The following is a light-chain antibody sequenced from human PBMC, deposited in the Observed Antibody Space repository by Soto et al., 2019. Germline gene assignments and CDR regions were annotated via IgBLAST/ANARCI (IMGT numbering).Light chain of an antibody. CDR2: LNSDGSQ. Sequence: QSVLTQSPSASASLGASVRLTCTLSSGHNTYAIAWHQQQPKKGPRCLMKLNSDGSQIKGDGIPDRFSGSSSGTERYLTISSLQSEDEGDYYCQTWGTGIRVYGGGTQLTVL. V-gene: IGLV4-69*01. CDR1: SGHNTYA. J-gene: IGLJ2*01. CDR3: QTWGTGIRV.